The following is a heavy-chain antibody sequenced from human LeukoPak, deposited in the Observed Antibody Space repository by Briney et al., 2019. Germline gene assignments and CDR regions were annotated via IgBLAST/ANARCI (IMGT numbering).Heavy chain of an antibody. Sequence: PGGSLRLSCAASGFTFSIYAMYWVRQAPGKGLEYVSAISSNGASTYYADSVKGRFTISRDNSKNTVSLQMGSLRTEDMAVYYCAYGSENGYDDYWGQGTLVTVSS. CDR2: ISSNGAST. J-gene: IGHJ4*02. CDR3: AYGSENGYDDY. V-gene: IGHV3-64*02. CDR1: GFTFSIYA. D-gene: IGHD2-15*01.